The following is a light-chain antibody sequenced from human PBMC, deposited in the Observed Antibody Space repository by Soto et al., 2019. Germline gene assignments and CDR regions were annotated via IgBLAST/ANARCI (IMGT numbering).Light chain of an antibody. CDR2: DAS. CDR3: QQYSIYWNT. CDR1: QSISTW. V-gene: IGKV1-5*01. J-gene: IGKJ2*01. Sequence: DIQMTQSPSTLSAYVGDPVSITCRASQSISTWLAWYQQKPGKAPKLLIYDASTLESGVPSRFSGSGSGTEFTLTISSLQPDDFATYYCQQYSIYWNTFGQGTKVDI.